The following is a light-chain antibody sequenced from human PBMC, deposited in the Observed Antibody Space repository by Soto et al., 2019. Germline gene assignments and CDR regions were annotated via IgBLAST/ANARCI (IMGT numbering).Light chain of an antibody. Sequence: QSALTQPASVSGSPGQSITISCTGTSSDIGGYNYVSWYQHHPGKAPRLIIYDVSNRPSGVSNHFSASKSGNTASLTISGLQAEDEADYYCSSYTSSSTFAFGVGTKVTVL. J-gene: IGLJ1*01. CDR3: SSYTSSSTFA. CDR1: SSDIGGYNY. CDR2: DVS. V-gene: IGLV2-14*03.